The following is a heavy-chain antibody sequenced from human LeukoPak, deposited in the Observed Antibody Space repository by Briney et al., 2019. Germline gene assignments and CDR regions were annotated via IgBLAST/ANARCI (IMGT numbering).Heavy chain of an antibody. CDR2: IIPIFGTA. J-gene: IGHJ1*01. CDR1: GGTFSSYA. D-gene: IGHD3-22*01. V-gene: IGHV1-69*13. Sequence: ASVKVSCKASGGTFSSYAISWVRQAPGQGLEWMGGIIPIFGTANYAQKFQGRVTITADESTSTAYMELSSLRSEDTAVYYCASRRSYYYDSSGYMEHWGQGTLATVSS. CDR3: ASRRSYYYDSSGYMEH.